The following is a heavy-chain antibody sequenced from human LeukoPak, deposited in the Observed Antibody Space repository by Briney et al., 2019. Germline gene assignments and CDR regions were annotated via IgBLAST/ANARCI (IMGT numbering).Heavy chain of an antibody. D-gene: IGHD5-18*01. CDR2: IKSKTDGGTT. CDR3: TTGIQLWRQDY. V-gene: IGHV3-15*01. Sequence: SGGSLRLSCAASGFTFSNAWMSWVRQAPGKGLEWVGRIKSKTDGGTTDYAAPVKGRFTISRDDSKNTLYLQMNSLKTEDTAAYYCTTGIQLWRQDYWGQGTLVTVSS. CDR1: GFTFSNAW. J-gene: IGHJ4*02.